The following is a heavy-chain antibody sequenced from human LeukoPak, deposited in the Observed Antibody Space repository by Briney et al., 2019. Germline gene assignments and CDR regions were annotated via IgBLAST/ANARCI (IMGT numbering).Heavy chain of an antibody. CDR3: ARAGPYYDFWSGYYYPFDT. CDR1: GYTFTSYD. J-gene: IGHJ5*02. V-gene: IGHV1-8*01. CDR2: MNPNSGNT. D-gene: IGHD3-3*01. Sequence: ASVKVSCEASGYTFTSYDINWVRQATGQGLEWMGWMNPNSGNTGYAQKFQGRVTMTRNTSISTAYMELSSLRSEDTAVYYCARAGPYYDFWSGYYYPFDTWGQGTLVTVSS.